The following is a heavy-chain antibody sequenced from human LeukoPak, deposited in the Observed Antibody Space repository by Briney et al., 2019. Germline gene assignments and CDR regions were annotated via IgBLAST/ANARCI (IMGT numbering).Heavy chain of an antibody. CDR2: IGTAGGT. V-gene: IGHV3-13*04. D-gene: IGHD3-10*01. J-gene: IGHJ4*02. Sequence: PGGSLRLSCAASGFTFSSYDMHWVRQATGKGLEWVSAIGTAGGTYYPGSVKGRFTISRENAKNSLYLQMNSLRAGDTAVYYCARGAWNYYGSGSYYNFDYWGQGTLVTVSS. CDR1: GFTFSSYD. CDR3: ARGAWNYYGSGSYYNFDY.